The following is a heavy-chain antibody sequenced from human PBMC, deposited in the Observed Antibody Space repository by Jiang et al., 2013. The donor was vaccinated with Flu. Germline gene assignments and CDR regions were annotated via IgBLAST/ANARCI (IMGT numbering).Heavy chain of an antibody. D-gene: IGHD5-12*01. V-gene: IGHV3-15*01. Sequence: KTDGGTTDYAAPVKGRFTISRDDSKNTLYLQMNSLKTEDTAVYYCTTDSELSGYDLGFDYWGQGTLVTVSS. J-gene: IGHJ4*02. CDR3: TTDSELSGYDLGFDY. CDR2: KTDGGTT.